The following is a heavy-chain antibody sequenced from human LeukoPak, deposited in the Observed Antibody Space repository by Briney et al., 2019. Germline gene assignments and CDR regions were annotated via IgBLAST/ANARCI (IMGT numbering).Heavy chain of an antibody. J-gene: IGHJ6*04. Sequence: GKGLEWIGEINHSGSTNYNPSLKSRVTISVDTSKNQFSLKLSSVTAADTAVYYCARGLVVWGKGTTVTVSS. D-gene: IGHD2-8*02. V-gene: IGHV4-34*01. CDR2: INHSGST. CDR3: ARGLVV.